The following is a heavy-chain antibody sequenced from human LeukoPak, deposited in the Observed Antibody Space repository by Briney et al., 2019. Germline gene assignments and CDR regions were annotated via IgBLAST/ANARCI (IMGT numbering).Heavy chain of an antibody. Sequence: GGSLRLSCAASGFTFSSYAMHWVRQAPGKGLEWVAVISYDGSNKYYADSVKGRFTISRDNSKNTLYLQMNSLRAEDTAVYYCAATMVRGVIIYYFDYWGQGTLVTVSS. V-gene: IGHV3-30-3*01. CDR1: GFTFSSYA. D-gene: IGHD3-10*01. CDR3: AATMVRGVIIYYFDY. CDR2: ISYDGSNK. J-gene: IGHJ4*02.